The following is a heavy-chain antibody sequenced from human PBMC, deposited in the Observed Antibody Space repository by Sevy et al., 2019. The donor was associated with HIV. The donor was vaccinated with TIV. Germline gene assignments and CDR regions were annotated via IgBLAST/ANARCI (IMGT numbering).Heavy chain of an antibody. J-gene: IGHJ6*02. CDR2: ISSSSSYI. CDR1: GFTFSSYS. CDR3: ARVQERFLEWARGYYYYYYGMDV. D-gene: IGHD3-3*01. Sequence: GGSLRLSCAASGFTFSSYSMNWGRQAPGKGLEWVSSISSSSSYIYNEHSGKGGFTISRKNAKNSRYLQMNSLRAEDTAVYYCARVQERFLEWARGYYYYYYGMDVWGQGTTVTVSS. V-gene: IGHV3-21*01.